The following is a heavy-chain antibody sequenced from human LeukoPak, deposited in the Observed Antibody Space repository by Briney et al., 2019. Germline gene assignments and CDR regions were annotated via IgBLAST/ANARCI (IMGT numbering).Heavy chain of an antibody. J-gene: IGHJ4*02. CDR3: AIQSGSYPIDY. D-gene: IGHD1-26*01. CDR1: GGTFSSYA. CDR2: IIPIFGTA. Sequence: SVKVSCKASGGTFSSYAISWVRQAPGQGLEWMGRIIPIFGTANYAQKFQGRVTITADKSTSTAYMELSSLRSEDPAVYYCAIQSGSYPIDYWGQGTLVTVSS. V-gene: IGHV1-69*06.